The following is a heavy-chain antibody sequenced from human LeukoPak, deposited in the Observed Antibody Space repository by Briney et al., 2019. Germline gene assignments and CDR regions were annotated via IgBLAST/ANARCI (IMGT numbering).Heavy chain of an antibody. V-gene: IGHV3-48*04. CDR2: ISSSSNTI. J-gene: IGHJ4*02. D-gene: IGHD4-17*01. CDR3: AREATVTTSEFDY. Sequence: PGGSLRLSCAASGFTFTSYSMSWVRQAPGKGLEWISYISSSSNTIYYTDSVKGRFTVSRDNAKNSLYLQMNSLRAEDTAVYYCAREATVTTSEFDYWGQGTLVTVSS. CDR1: GFTFTSYS.